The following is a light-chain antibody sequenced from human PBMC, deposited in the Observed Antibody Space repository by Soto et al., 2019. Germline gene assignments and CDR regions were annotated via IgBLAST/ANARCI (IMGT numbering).Light chain of an antibody. Sequence: DIQMTQSPSSLSASVGDRVTITCRASQSISSNLNWYQQKPGRAPKLVIYAASNLQNGVPSKFSGSGSGTDFTLTISSLQPEDFATYYCQQSHSKPYTFGQGTKLEIK. CDR3: QQSHSKPYT. CDR1: QSISSN. J-gene: IGKJ2*01. V-gene: IGKV1-39*01. CDR2: AAS.